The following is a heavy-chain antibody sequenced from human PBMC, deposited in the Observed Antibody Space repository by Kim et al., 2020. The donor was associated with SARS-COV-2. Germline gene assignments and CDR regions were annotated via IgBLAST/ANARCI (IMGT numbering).Heavy chain of an antibody. J-gene: IGHJ4*02. CDR2: ISSSSSTI. V-gene: IGHV3-48*02. D-gene: IGHD3-10*01. Sequence: GGSLRLSCAASGFTFSSYSMNWVRQAPGKGLEWVSYISSSSSTIYYADSVKGRFTISRDNAKNSLYLQMNSLRDEDTAVYYCARDGYYYGSGPHIDYWGQGTLVTVSS. CDR1: GFTFSSYS. CDR3: ARDGYYYGSGPHIDY.